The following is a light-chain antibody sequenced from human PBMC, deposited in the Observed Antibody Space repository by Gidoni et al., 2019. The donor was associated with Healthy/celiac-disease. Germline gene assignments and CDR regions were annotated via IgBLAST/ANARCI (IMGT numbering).Light chain of an antibody. J-gene: IGLJ2*01. CDR3: AAWDDSVV. CDR1: SSNIGSNT. V-gene: IGLV1-44*01. Sequence: QSVLTQPPSASGTPGQRVTISCSGSSSNIGSNTVNWYQQLPGTAPKLLIYSNNQRPSGVPDRFSCSTSGTAASLAISGLQSEDEADYYCAAWDDSVVFGGGTKLTVL. CDR2: SNN.